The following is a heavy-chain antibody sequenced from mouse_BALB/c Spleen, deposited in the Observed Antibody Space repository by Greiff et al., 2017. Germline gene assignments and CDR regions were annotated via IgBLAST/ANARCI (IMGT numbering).Heavy chain of an antibody. V-gene: IGHV5-6-5*01. CDR2: ISSGGST. Sequence: EVHLVESGGGLVKPGGSLKLSCAASGFTFSSYAMSWVRQTPEKRLEWVASISSGGSTYYPDSVKGRFTISRDNARNILYLQMSSLRSEDTAMYYCARRGEDYGNYYAMDYWGQGTSVTVSS. D-gene: IGHD2-4*01. CDR3: ARRGEDYGNYYAMDY. J-gene: IGHJ4*01. CDR1: GFTFSSYA.